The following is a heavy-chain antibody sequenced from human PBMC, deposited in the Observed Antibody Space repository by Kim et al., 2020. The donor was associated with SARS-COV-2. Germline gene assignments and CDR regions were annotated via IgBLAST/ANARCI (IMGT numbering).Heavy chain of an antibody. Sequence: SVKVSCKASGGTFSSYAISWVRQAPGQGLEWMGEIIPIFGTANYAQKFQGRVTITADESTSTAYMELSSLRSEDTAVYYCARDLGGSFQPYYFDYWGQGTLVTVSS. CDR3: ARDLGGSFQPYYFDY. CDR1: GGTFSSYA. D-gene: IGHD1-26*01. V-gene: IGHV1-69*13. CDR2: IIPIFGTA. J-gene: IGHJ4*02.